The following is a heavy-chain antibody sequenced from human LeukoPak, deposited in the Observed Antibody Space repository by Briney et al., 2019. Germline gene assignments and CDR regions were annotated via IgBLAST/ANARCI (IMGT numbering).Heavy chain of an antibody. Sequence: PSETLSLTCTVSGGFISGYYWSWLRQPPGKGLEWIGYISDSGSPDYNPSLKSRVAISVDTSKNQFSLKLSSVTAADTAVYYCARGSITMIVNWGQGTLVPVSS. J-gene: IGHJ4*02. V-gene: IGHV4-59*08. CDR2: ISDSGSP. CDR3: ARGSITMIVN. D-gene: IGHD3-22*01. CDR1: GGFISGYY.